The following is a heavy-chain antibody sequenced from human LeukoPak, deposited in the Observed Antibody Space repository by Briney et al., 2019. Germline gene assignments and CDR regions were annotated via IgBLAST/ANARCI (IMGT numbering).Heavy chain of an antibody. CDR1: GGSFSGYY. V-gene: IGHV4-34*01. J-gene: IGHJ4*02. D-gene: IGHD1-26*01. Sequence: PSETLSLTCAVYGGSFSGYYWSWIRQPPGKGLEWIGEINHSGSTNYNPSLKSRVTISVDTSKNQFSLKLSSVAAADTAVYYCARSESGSYRYWGQGTLVTVSS. CDR2: INHSGST. CDR3: ARSESGSYRY.